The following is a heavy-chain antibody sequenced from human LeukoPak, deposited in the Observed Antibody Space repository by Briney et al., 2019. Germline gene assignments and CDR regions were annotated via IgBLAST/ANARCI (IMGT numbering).Heavy chain of an antibody. CDR3: ARVAHYDSSGIGNY. CDR2: IYSGGST. Sequence: GGSLRLSCAASGFTLSSNYMSWVRQAPGKGLEWVSVIYSGGSTYYADSVKGRFTISRDKSKNTLYLPMNSLRAEDTAVYYCARVAHYDSSGIGNYWGQGTLVTGSS. V-gene: IGHV3-53*01. J-gene: IGHJ4*02. D-gene: IGHD3-22*01. CDR1: GFTLSSNY.